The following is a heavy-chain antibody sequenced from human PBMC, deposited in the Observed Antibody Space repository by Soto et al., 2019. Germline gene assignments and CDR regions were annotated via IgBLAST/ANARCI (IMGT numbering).Heavy chain of an antibody. CDR2: IYYSGST. J-gene: IGHJ4*02. CDR1: GGSISSYY. CDR3: AREGPAGDAGFDY. V-gene: IGHV4-59*01. D-gene: IGHD2-2*01. Sequence: QVQLQESGPGLVKPSETLSLTCTVSGGSISSYYWSWIRQPPGKGLEWIGYIYYSGSTNYNPSLKGRVTISVDTSTNQFSLKLSSVTAADTAVYYCAREGPAGDAGFDYWGQGTLVTVSS.